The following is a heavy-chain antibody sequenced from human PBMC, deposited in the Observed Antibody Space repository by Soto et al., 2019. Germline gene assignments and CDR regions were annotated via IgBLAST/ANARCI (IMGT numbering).Heavy chain of an antibody. CDR1: GGSISSGGYS. D-gene: IGHD5-18*01. J-gene: IGHJ4*02. CDR3: ARAALRGYSYGYNY. CDR2: IYHSGST. V-gene: IGHV4-30-2*01. Sequence: QLQLQASGSGLVKPSQTLSLTCAVSGGSISSGGYSWSWIRQPPGKGLEWIGYIYHSGSTYYNTSLKSRVTIAVDRSKNQFSLKLSSVTAADTAVYYCARAALRGYSYGYNYWGQGTLVTVSS.